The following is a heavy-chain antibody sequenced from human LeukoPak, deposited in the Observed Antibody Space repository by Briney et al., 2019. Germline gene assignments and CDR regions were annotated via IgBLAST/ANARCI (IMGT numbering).Heavy chain of an antibody. CDR1: GFTFSSYS. Sequence: GGSLRLSCAASGFTFSSYSMSWVRQAPGKGLEWVSSISSSSSYIYYADSVKGRFTISRDNAKNSLYLQMNSPRAEDTAVYYCAREARYSEWPHDYYMDVWGKGTTVTVSS. V-gene: IGHV3-21*01. CDR2: ISSSSSYI. D-gene: IGHD3-3*01. J-gene: IGHJ6*03. CDR3: AREARYSEWPHDYYMDV.